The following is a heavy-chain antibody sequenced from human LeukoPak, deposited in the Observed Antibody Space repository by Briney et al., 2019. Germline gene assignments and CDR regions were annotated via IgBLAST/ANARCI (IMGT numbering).Heavy chain of an antibody. CDR1: GYTFTGYY. CDR2: INPNCGGT. Sequence: ASVKVSCKASGYTFTGYYMHWVRQAPGQGLEWMGLINPNCGGTNYAQKFQGRVTMTRDTSISTAYMELSRLRSDDTAVYYCARNVAAAKNWFDPWGQGTLVTVSS. CDR3: ARNVAAAKNWFDP. D-gene: IGHD6-13*01. J-gene: IGHJ5*02. V-gene: IGHV1-2*02.